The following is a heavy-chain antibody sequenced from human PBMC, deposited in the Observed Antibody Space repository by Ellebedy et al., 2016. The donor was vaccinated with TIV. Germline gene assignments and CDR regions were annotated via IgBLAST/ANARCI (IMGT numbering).Heavy chain of an antibody. V-gene: IGHV1-46*01. CDR2: INPTGGST. CDR3: GRVLGSYRWFDP. CDR1: GYRFTSYY. Sequence: AASVKVSCKASGYRFTSYYIHGVRQAPGQGLEWMGRINPTGGSTNYEQKFQGRVSMTRDTSTSTVYMELSSLRSEDTAVYYCGRVLGSYRWFDPWGQGTLVTVSS. D-gene: IGHD3-16*02. J-gene: IGHJ5*02.